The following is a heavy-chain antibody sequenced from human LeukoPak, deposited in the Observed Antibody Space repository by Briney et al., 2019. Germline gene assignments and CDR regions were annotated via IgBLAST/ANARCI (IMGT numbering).Heavy chain of an antibody. CDR2: IRYDGSNK. V-gene: IGHV3-30*02. CDR1: GFTFSSYG. D-gene: IGHD4-11*01. J-gene: IGHJ6*03. CDR3: ARDYYSNYGWSNYYYYMDV. Sequence: GGSLRLSCAASGFTFSSYGMHWVRQAPGKGLEWVAFIRYDGSNKYYADSVKGRFTISRDNAKNSLYLQMNSLRAEDTAVYYCARDYYSNYGWSNYYYYMDVWGKGTTVTISS.